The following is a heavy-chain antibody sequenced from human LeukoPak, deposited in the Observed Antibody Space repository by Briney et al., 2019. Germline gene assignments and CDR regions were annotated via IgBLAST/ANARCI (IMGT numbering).Heavy chain of an antibody. CDR2: ISSSSSYI. J-gene: IGHJ6*04. D-gene: IGHD2-2*01. Sequence: GGSLRLSCAASGFTFSSYSMNWVRQAPGKGLEWVSSISSSSSYIYYADSVKGRFTISRDNAKNSLYLQMNSLRAEDTAVYYCATPAGEVPAASHCYGMDVWGKGTTVTVSS. V-gene: IGHV3-21*01. CDR1: GFTFSSYS. CDR3: ATPAGEVPAASHCYGMDV.